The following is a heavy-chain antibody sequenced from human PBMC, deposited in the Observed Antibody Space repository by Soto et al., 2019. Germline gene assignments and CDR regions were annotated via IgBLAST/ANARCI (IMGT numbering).Heavy chain of an antibody. CDR3: ARDLSYCSGGSCYLSLYYYYGMDV. D-gene: IGHD2-15*01. Sequence: GSLRLSCAASGFTFSSYAMHWVRQAPGKGLEWVAVISYDGSNKYYADSVKGRFTISRDNSKNTLYLQMNSLRAEDTAVYYCARDLSYCSGGSCYLSLYYYYGMDVWGQGTTVTVSS. CDR1: GFTFSSYA. V-gene: IGHV3-30-3*01. CDR2: ISYDGSNK. J-gene: IGHJ6*02.